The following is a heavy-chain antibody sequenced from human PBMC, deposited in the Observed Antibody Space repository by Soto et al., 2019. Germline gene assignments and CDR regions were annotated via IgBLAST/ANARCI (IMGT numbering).Heavy chain of an antibody. D-gene: IGHD1-7*01. Sequence: SVKVSCKASGGTFSSYAISWVRQAPGQGLEWMGGIIPIFGTANYAQKFQGRVTITADESTSTAYMELSSLRSEDTAVYYCARGLTGTTPYFPLDYWGQGTLVTVSS. J-gene: IGHJ4*02. CDR1: GGTFSSYA. V-gene: IGHV1-69*13. CDR2: IIPIFGTA. CDR3: ARGLTGTTPYFPLDY.